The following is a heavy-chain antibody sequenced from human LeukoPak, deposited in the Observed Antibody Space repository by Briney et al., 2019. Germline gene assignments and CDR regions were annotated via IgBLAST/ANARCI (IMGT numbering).Heavy chain of an antibody. D-gene: IGHD4-23*01. CDR3: AHSPGDYVGNHYFDY. J-gene: IGHJ4*02. CDR2: IYWNDDK. Sequence: SGPTLVNXTQTLTLTCTFSGFSLSTSGVGVGWIRQPPGKALEWLALIYWNDDKRYSPSLKSRLTITKDTSKNQVVLTMTNMDPVDTATYYCAHSPGDYVGNHYFDYWGQGTLVTVSS. CDR1: GFSLSTSGVG. V-gene: IGHV2-5*01.